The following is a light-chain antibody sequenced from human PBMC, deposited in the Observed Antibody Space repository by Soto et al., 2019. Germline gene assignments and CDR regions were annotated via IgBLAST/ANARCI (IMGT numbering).Light chain of an antibody. CDR3: LQHNSYPRT. CDR1: QGIRNE. CDR2: AAS. V-gene: IGKV1-17*01. Sequence: DIQMTQSPSSLSASVGDRVTITCRASQGIRNELGWYQQKPGKAPKRLIYAASSVQSGVPSRFSGSGSGTEFTLTISSLQPEDFATYYCLQHNSYPRTFGQGTKVDIK. J-gene: IGKJ1*01.